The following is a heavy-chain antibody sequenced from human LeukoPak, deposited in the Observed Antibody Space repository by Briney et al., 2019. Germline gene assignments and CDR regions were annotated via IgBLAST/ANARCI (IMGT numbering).Heavy chain of an antibody. CDR2: ITSSGRYI. V-gene: IGHV3-21*01. D-gene: IGHD2/OR15-2a*01. Sequence: GGSLRLSCAASGFTFSSYNMSWVRQAPGKGLEWVSSITSSGRYIYYADSVKGRFTISRDNSENSLYLQMDSLTAEDTAVYYCTRKGSQWDFLVDYWGQGTRAAVSP. J-gene: IGHJ4*02. CDR1: GFTFSSYN. CDR3: TRKGSQWDFLVDY.